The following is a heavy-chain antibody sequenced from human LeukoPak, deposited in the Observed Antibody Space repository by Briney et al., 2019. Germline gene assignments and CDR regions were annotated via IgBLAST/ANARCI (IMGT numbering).Heavy chain of an antibody. J-gene: IGHJ4*02. D-gene: IGHD3-22*01. CDR2: IKQDGSEK. CDR3: AREGGPYYYDSSGYPYFDY. Sequence: GRSLRLSCAASGFTFSSYWMSWVRQAPGKGLEWVANIKQDGSEKYYVDSVKGRFTISRDNAKNSLYLQMNSLRAEDTAVYYCAREGGPYYYDSSGYPYFDYWGQGTLVTVSS. V-gene: IGHV3-7*01. CDR1: GFTFSSYW.